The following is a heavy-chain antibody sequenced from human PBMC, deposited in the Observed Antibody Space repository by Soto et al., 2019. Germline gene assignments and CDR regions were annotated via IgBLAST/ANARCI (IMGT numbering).Heavy chain of an antibody. J-gene: IGHJ4*02. CDR1: GFTFSSYS. CDR2: ISSSSSTI. Sequence: LRLSCAASGFTFSSYSMNWVRQAPGKGLEWVSYISSSSSTIYYADSVKGRFTISRDNAKNSLYLQMNSLRDEDTAVYYCARGIAARRGGFDYWGQGTLVTVSS. D-gene: IGHD6-6*01. V-gene: IGHV3-48*02. CDR3: ARGIAARRGGFDY.